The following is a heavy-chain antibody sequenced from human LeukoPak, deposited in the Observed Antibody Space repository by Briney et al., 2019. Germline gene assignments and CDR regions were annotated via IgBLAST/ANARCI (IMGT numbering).Heavy chain of an antibody. CDR3: ARAVWYYGGNGVLSHMDV. CDR1: GHTFTSYG. D-gene: IGHD4-23*01. J-gene: IGHJ6*03. Sequence: GASVKVSCKASGHTFTSYGISWVRQAPGQGLEWMGGISAYNGNTNYAQKLQGRVTMTTDTSTSTAYMELRSLRSDDTAVYYCARAVWYYGGNGVLSHMDVWGKGTTVTVSS. V-gene: IGHV1-18*01. CDR2: ISAYNGNT.